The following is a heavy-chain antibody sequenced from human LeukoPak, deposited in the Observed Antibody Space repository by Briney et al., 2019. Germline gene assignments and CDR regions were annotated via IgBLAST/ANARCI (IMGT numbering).Heavy chain of an antibody. CDR3: AAGHMVRGVIISNGY. CDR1: GFTFTSSA. Sequence: SVKVSCKASGFTFTSSAMQWVRQARGQRLEWIGWIVVGSGNTNYAQKFQERVTITRDMSTSTAYMELSSLRSEDTAVYYCAAGHMVRGVIISNGYWGQGTLVTVSP. CDR2: IVVGSGNT. D-gene: IGHD3-10*01. J-gene: IGHJ4*02. V-gene: IGHV1-58*02.